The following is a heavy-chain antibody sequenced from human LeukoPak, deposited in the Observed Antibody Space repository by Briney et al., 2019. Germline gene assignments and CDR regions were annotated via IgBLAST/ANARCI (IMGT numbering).Heavy chain of an antibody. J-gene: IGHJ4*02. CDR1: GFTFSSYA. Sequence: GGSLRLSCAASGFTFSSYAMHWVRQAPGKGLEWVAVISYDGSNKYYADSVKGRFTISRDNSKNTLYLQMNSLRAEDTAVYYCAREVGGYYDRFDYWGQGTLVTVSS. D-gene: IGHD3-22*01. CDR2: ISYDGSNK. V-gene: IGHV3-30-3*01. CDR3: AREVGGYYDRFDY.